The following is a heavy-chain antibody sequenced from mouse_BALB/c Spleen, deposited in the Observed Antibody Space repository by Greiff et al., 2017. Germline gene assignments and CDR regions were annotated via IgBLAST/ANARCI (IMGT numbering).Heavy chain of an antibody. D-gene: IGHD2-14*01. CDR2: ISDGGSYT. Sequence: EVQRVESGGGLVKPGGSLKLSCAASGFTFSDYYMYWVRQTPEKRLEWVATISDGGSYTYYPDSVKGRFTISRDNAKNNLYLQMSSLKSEDTAMYYCARDQDGYDYAMDYWGQGTSVTVSS. V-gene: IGHV5-4*02. J-gene: IGHJ4*01. CDR3: ARDQDGYDYAMDY. CDR1: GFTFSDYY.